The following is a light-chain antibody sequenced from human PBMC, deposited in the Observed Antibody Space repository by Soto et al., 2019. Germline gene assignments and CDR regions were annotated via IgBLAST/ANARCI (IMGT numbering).Light chain of an antibody. J-gene: IGKJ4*01. V-gene: IGKV1-6*01. Sequence: AIQMTQSPSSLSASVGDRVTITCRASQGIRNDLGWYQQKPGKAPKLLIYAASSLQSGVPSRFSGSGYGTDFTLTISSLQPEDSATYYCQQADSFPLTFGGGTKVDIK. CDR3: QQADSFPLT. CDR1: QGIRND. CDR2: AAS.